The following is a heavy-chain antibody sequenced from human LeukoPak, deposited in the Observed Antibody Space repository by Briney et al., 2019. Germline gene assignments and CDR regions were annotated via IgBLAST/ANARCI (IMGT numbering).Heavy chain of an antibody. J-gene: IGHJ4*02. CDR1: GRSISSNSSY. Sequence: PSETLSLTCAVSGRSISSNSSYWGWIRQPPGKGLEWIGSIYYSGSTYYNPSPKSRATISVDTSKNQFSLKLSSVTAADTAVYYCARTRYYYNSRSYGAPYYFDYWGQGTLVTVSS. CDR2: IYYSGST. V-gene: IGHV4-39*01. CDR3: ARTRYYYNSRSYGAPYYFDY. D-gene: IGHD3-10*01.